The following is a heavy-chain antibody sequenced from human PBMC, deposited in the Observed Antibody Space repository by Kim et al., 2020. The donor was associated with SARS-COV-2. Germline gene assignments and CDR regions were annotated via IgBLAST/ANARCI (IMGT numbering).Heavy chain of an antibody. V-gene: IGHV4-59*13. CDR1: GGSISSYY. J-gene: IGHJ4*02. CDR2: IFNSGRT. CDR3: ARASSYYVIDY. D-gene: IGHD1-26*01. Sequence: SETLSLTCTVSGGSISSYYWSWVRQPPGKGLEWIGYIFNSGRTNYNPSLKSRLTISVVTSKNQFSLKLSSVTAADTAMYFCARASSYYVIDYWGQGTLVTVSS.